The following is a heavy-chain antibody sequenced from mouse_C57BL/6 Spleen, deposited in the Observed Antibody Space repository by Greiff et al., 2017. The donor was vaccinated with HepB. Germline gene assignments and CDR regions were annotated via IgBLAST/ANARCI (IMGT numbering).Heavy chain of an antibody. V-gene: IGHV1-26*01. J-gene: IGHJ4*01. Sequence: VQLQQSGPELVKPGASVKISCKASGYTFTDYYMNWVKQSHGKSLEWIGDINPNNGGTSYNQKFKGKATLTVDKSSSTAYMELRSLTSEDSAVYYCARGAVVVERDYYAMDYWGQGTSVTVSS. D-gene: IGHD1-1*01. CDR1: GYTFTDYY. CDR3: ARGAVVVERDYYAMDY. CDR2: INPNNGGT.